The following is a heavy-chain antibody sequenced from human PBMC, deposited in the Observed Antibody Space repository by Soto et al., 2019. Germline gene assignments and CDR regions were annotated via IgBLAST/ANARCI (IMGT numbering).Heavy chain of an antibody. CDR2: ISGSGGST. Sequence: EVQLLESGGGLVQPGGSLRLSCAASGFTFSSYAMSWVRQAPGKGLEWVSAISGSGGSTYYADSGKGRFTISRDNSKNTLQLQMNSVRAEDTGVYYCAKCRIESATYYYYYGMDVWGQGTTVTVSS. J-gene: IGHJ6*02. D-gene: IGHD2-15*01. CDR3: AKCRIESATYYYYYGMDV. V-gene: IGHV3-23*01. CDR1: GFTFSSYA.